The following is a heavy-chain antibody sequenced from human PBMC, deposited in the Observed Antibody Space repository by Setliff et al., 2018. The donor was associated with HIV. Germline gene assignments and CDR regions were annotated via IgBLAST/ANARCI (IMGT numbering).Heavy chain of an antibody. V-gene: IGHV1-18*01. CDR1: GYTFTNYG. Sequence: ASVKVSCKASGYTFTNYGISWVRQAPGQGLEWMGWISGYNGDTNYAQKVQGRVTMTIDTPTTTAYMELRRLRSDDTAVYYCAREALPTSDYHTFDSWGQGSLVTVPQ. CDR2: ISGYNGDT. J-gene: IGHJ4*02. CDR3: AREALPTSDYHTFDS. D-gene: IGHD3-16*01.